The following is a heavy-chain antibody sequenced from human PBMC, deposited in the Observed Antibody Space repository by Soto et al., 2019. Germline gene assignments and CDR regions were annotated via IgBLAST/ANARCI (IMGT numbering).Heavy chain of an antibody. CDR2: ISAYNGNT. J-gene: IGHJ5*02. V-gene: IGHV1-18*01. CDR1: GYTFTSYG. Sequence: QVQLVQSGAEVKKPGASVKVSCKASGYTFTSYGISWVRQAPGQGLEWMGWISAYNGNTNYAQKRQGRVTMTTDTSTSTAYMELRSLRSDDTAVYYCARDRRHCSGGSCYSVWFDPWGQGTLVTVSS. CDR3: ARDRRHCSGGSCYSVWFDP. D-gene: IGHD2-15*01.